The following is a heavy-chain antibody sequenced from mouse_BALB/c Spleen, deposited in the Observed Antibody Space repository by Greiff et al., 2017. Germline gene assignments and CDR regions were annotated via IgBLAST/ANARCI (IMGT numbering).Heavy chain of an antibody. D-gene: IGHD2-4*01. Sequence: DVMLVESGGGLVKPGGSLKLSCAASGFTFSDYYMYWVRQTPEKRLEWVATISDGGSYTYYPDSVKGRFTISRDNAKNNLYLQMSSLKSEDTAMYYCARGDYDVAWFAYWGQGTLVTVSA. CDR2: ISDGGSYT. V-gene: IGHV5-4*02. J-gene: IGHJ3*01. CDR1: GFTFSDYY. CDR3: ARGDYDVAWFAY.